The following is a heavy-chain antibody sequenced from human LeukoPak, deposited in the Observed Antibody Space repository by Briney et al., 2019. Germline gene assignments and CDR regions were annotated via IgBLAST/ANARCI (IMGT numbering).Heavy chain of an antibody. CDR3: TRAIVVVPAVGFDY. J-gene: IGHJ4*02. V-gene: IGHV4-59*01. Sequence: PSETLSLTCTVSGGSLSSYYWGWIRQSPGKGLEWIGWSYHRGSTSYNPSLKSRVAISVDTSKNQFSLKLTSVTAADTAVYYCTRAIVVVPAVGFDYWGQGTLVTVSS. D-gene: IGHD2-2*01. CDR2: SYHRGST. CDR1: GGSLSSYY.